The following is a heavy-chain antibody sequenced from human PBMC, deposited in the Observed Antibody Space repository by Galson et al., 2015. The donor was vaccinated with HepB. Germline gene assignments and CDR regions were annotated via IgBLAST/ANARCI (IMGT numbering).Heavy chain of an antibody. J-gene: IGHJ4*02. CDR2: ISAYNGNT. Sequence: SVKVSCKASGYTFTSYGISWVRQAPGQGLEWMGWISAYNGNTNYAQKLQGRVTMTTDTSTSTAYMELRSLRSDDTAVYYCARDPHPYSSGWYGSVLMDYWGQGTLVTVSS. D-gene: IGHD6-19*01. CDR3: ARDPHPYSSGWYGSVLMDY. V-gene: IGHV1-18*01. CDR1: GYTFTSYG.